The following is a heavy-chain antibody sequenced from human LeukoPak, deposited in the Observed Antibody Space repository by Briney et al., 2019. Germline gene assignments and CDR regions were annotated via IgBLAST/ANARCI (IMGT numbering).Heavy chain of an antibody. CDR1: GFSFSSYW. V-gene: IGHV3-7*04. Sequence: GGSLRLSCAASGFSFSSYWMSWVRQAPGKGLEWVANIKPAGSEKDYVDSVKGRFTISRDNAENSLYLQMSSLRAEDTAVYYCTRDEGWYGRGMDVWGRGTTVTVSS. CDR2: IKPAGSEK. D-gene: IGHD2-15*01. CDR3: TRDEGWYGRGMDV. J-gene: IGHJ6*02.